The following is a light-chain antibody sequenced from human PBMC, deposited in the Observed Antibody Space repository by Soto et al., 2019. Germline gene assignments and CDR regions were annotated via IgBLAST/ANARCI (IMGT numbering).Light chain of an antibody. V-gene: IGLV2-14*03. CDR2: DVS. CDR3: TSYTTSFTYV. CDR1: SSDVGGYNF. J-gene: IGLJ1*01. Sequence: QSVLTQPASVSGSPGQSITISCTGTSSDVGGYNFVSWYQHHPGKAPKLIIYDVSNRPSGVSNLFSGSKSGNTASLTISGLQAEDDADYYCTSYTTSFTYVFGTGTKVTVL.